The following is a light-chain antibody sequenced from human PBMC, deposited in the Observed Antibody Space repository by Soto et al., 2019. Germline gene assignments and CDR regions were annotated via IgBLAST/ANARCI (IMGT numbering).Light chain of an antibody. CDR3: QQLNSYPLT. CDR2: AAS. CDR1: QGISSY. Sequence: DIQMTQSPSSRSASVGDRVTITCRASQGISSYLAWYQQKPGKAPKLPIYAASSLQSGVPSRFSGSGSGTDFTLTISSLQPEDFATYYCQQLNSYPLTFGGGTKVDIK. V-gene: IGKV1-9*01. J-gene: IGKJ4*01.